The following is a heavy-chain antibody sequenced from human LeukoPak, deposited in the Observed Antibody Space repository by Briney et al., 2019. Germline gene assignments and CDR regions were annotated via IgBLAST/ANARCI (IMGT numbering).Heavy chain of an antibody. CDR2: ITSRDGTT. J-gene: IGHJ4*02. D-gene: IGHD3-22*01. CDR3: VRDRPDYYDSSGHYYRRDGDY. Sequence: GGSLRLSCAASGFTFNIYAMSWVRQTPGKGLEWVSSITSRDGTTYYTDSVKGRFTFSRDNSENTLYLQMNSLRAEDTAIYYCVRDRPDYYDSSGHYYRRDGDYWGQGTLVTVSS. CDR1: GFTFNIYA. V-gene: IGHV3-23*01.